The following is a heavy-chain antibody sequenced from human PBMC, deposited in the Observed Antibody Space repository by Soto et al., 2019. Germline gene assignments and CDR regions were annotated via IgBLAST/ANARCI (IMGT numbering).Heavy chain of an antibody. V-gene: IGHV1-69*12. CDR1: GGTFGNSA. CDR3: ARDKDRQQIGGNYYSGMDV. CDR2: IMPIFPTP. Sequence: QVQLVQSGAEVKKPGSSVTVSCKASGGTFGNSAISWVRQAPGQGLEWMGGIMPIFPTPDYAQKFQGRVTITADESTSTAYMELTSLRSEDTAVYYCARDKDRQQIGGNYYSGMDVWGQGTTVTV. D-gene: IGHD1-26*01. J-gene: IGHJ6*02.